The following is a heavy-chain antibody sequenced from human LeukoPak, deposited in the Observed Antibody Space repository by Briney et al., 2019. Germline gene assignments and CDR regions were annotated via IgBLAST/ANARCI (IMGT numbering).Heavy chain of an antibody. Sequence: SETLSLTCTVSGVSITSNYWSWVRQSPGKGLEWIGYMYHSGKTNYNPSLKSRVTISIDTSTNQLSLKLTSVTVADTAVYYCARWALRSAFDMWGQGTMVTVSS. V-gene: IGHV4-59*01. J-gene: IGHJ3*02. CDR3: ARWALRSAFDM. CDR1: GVSITSNY. D-gene: IGHD3-10*01. CDR2: MYHSGKT.